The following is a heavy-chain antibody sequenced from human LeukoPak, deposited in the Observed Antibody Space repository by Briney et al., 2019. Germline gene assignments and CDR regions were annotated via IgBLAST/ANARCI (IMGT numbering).Heavy chain of an antibody. CDR1: GYSFTSYW. V-gene: IGHV5-51*01. CDR3: ARRNYTSVWFDP. J-gene: IGHJ5*02. D-gene: IGHD1-7*01. CDR2: IYPAGSHT. Sequence: GESLKISCKGSGYSFTSYWIGWVRQMPGKGLEWMGIIYPAGSHTIYSPSFQGQVTISVDKSTSTAYLQWSTLKASDTAMYYCARRNYTSVWFDPWGQGTLVTVSS.